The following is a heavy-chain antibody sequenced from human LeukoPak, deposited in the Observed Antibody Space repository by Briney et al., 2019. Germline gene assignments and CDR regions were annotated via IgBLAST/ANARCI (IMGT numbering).Heavy chain of an antibody. J-gene: IGHJ4*02. D-gene: IGHD3-10*01. CDR1: GFTFSSYS. V-gene: IGHV3-21*05. Sequence: GGSLRLSCAASGFTFSSYSMNWVRQAPGKGLEWVSYISTSSSHIYYADSVKGRFTISRDNAKNSLYLQMNSLRAEDTAVYYCARYASGSYYPPLDYWGQGTLVTVSS. CDR3: ARYASGSYYPPLDY. CDR2: ISTSSSHI.